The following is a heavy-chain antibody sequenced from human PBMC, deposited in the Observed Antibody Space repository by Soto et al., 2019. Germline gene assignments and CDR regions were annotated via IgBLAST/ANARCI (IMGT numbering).Heavy chain of an antibody. J-gene: IGHJ5*02. CDR1: GYTFINYY. D-gene: IGHD3-3*01. CDR3: AREERFLEAGWFDP. V-gene: IGHV1-46*01. Sequence: ASVKVSCKASGYTFINYYIHWVRQAPGQGLEWMAIINPMGGSTNYAQEFQGRVTLTSDTSTSTVYMELSSLRSEDTALYYCAREERFLEAGWFDPWGQGTLVTVSS. CDR2: INPMGGST.